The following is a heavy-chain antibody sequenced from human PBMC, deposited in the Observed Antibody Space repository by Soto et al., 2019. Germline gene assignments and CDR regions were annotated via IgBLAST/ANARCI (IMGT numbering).Heavy chain of an antibody. CDR1: GYTFIHYA. Sequence: ASVKVSCKASGYTFIHYAVHWVRQAPGQSLEWMGLINAGHGTTKYSQKFQGRVTITRDTSASTAYMELSSLRSEDTAVYYCARDPSYYGMDVWGQGTTVTVSS. CDR2: INAGHGTT. V-gene: IGHV1-3*01. CDR3: ARDPSYYGMDV. J-gene: IGHJ6*02.